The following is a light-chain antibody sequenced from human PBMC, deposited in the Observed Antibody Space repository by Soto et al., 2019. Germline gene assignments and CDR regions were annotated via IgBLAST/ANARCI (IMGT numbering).Light chain of an antibody. CDR3: SSFTSSATYV. J-gene: IGLJ1*01. CDR1: SSDIGGYKY. V-gene: IGLV2-14*03. Sequence: QSVLTQPASASGSPGQSITIFCTGTSSDIGGYKYVSWHQHHPGKAPKVMIYDVSDRPSGVSSRFSGSKSGNTASLTISGLQAEDEAEYYCSSFTSSATYVFGTGTKVTVL. CDR2: DVS.